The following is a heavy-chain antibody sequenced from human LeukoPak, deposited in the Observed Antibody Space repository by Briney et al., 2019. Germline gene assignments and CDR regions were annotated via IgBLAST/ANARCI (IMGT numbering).Heavy chain of an antibody. CDR1: GGSFSGYY. D-gene: IGHD6-19*01. CDR2: INHSGST. CDR3: ARAPSQWLVRGYFQH. J-gene: IGHJ1*01. V-gene: IGHV4-34*01. Sequence: AETLSLTCAVYGGSFSGYYWNWIRQPPGKGLEWIGEINHSGSTNYNTSLKSRVTISVDTSKNQFSLKLSSVTAADTAVYYCARAPSQWLVRGYFQHWGQGTLVTVSS.